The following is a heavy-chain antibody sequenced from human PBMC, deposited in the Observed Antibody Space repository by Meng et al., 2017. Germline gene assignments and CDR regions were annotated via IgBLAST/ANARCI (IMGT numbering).Heavy chain of an antibody. V-gene: IGHV3-43*01. CDR3: AKGPHGPQYFQH. D-gene: IGHD5-24*01. J-gene: IGHJ1*01. CDR2: ISWDGGST. Sequence: EGSLLESGGVVVQTGGSLRLSCASSGFTFDDYTMHWVRQAPGKGLEWVSLISWDGGSTYYADSVKGRFTISRDNSKNSLYLQMNSLRTEDTALYYCAKGPHGPQYFQHWGQGTLVTVSS. CDR1: GFTFDDYT.